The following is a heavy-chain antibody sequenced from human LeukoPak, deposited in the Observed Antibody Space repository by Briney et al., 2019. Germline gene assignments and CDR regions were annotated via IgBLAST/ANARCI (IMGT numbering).Heavy chain of an antibody. CDR1: GFTFSSYE. CDR3: ARSPITMVRGVTFDY. J-gene: IGHJ4*02. Sequence: QPGGSLRLSCAASGFTFSSYEMNWVRQAPGKGLEWVSYISSSGSTIYYADSVKGRFTISRDNAKNSLYLQMNSLRAEDTAVYYCARSPITMVRGVTFDYWGQGTLVTVSS. V-gene: IGHV3-48*03. D-gene: IGHD3-10*01. CDR2: ISSSGSTI.